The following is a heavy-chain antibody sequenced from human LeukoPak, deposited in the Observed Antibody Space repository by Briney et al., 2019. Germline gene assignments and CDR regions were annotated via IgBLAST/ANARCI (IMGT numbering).Heavy chain of an antibody. CDR3: ARDQYYDSKGWFDP. CDR2: ISTYNVNT. CDR1: GYTFTSHG. D-gene: IGHD3-22*01. J-gene: IGHJ5*02. V-gene: IGHV1-18*04. Sequence: ASVTVSFKAAGYTFTSHGITWVRQAPGQGLEWMGWISTYNVNTNYSQKLQGRVTMTTDTSTSTAYMELRSLRSDDTAVYYCARDQYYDSKGWFDPWGQGTLVTVSS.